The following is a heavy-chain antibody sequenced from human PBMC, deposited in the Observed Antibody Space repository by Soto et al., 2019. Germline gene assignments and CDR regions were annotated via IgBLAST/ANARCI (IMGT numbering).Heavy chain of an antibody. V-gene: IGHV3-30*18. CDR3: AKSGGRWLQLAFDY. Sequence: QVQLVESGGGVVQPGRSLRLSCAAPGFTFSSYGMHWVRQAPGKGLEWVAVISYDGSNKYYADSVKGRFTISRDNSKNTLYLQMNSLRAEDTAVYYCAKSGGRWLQLAFDYWGQGTLVTVSS. CDR2: ISYDGSNK. J-gene: IGHJ4*02. CDR1: GFTFSSYG. D-gene: IGHD4-17*01.